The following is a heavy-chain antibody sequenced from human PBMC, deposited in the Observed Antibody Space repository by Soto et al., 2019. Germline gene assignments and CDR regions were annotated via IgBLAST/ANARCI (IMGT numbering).Heavy chain of an antibody. CDR1: GGSFSGYY. V-gene: IGHV4-34*01. D-gene: IGHD6-6*01. CDR2: INHSGST. Sequence: SETLSLTCAVYGGSFSGYYWSWIRQPPGKGLEWIGEINHSGSTNYNPSLKSRVTISVDTSKNQFSLKLSSVTAADTAVYYCARGGSSSVLYYYYYMDVWGKGTTVTVSS. J-gene: IGHJ6*03. CDR3: ARGGSSSVLYYYYYMDV.